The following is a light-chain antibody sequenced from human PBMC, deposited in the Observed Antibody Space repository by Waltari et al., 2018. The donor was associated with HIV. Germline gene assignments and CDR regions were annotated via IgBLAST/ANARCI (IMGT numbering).Light chain of an antibody. CDR2: DVS. Sequence: QSALTQPASASGSPGQSITTSCTGTSSDVGGYNHVSWYQQHPGKAPQLLIYDVSNRPSGVSNRFSGSKSGNTASLTSSGLQAEDEADYYCSSYTISSTLVFGGGTKLTVL. CDR1: SSDVGGYNH. CDR3: SSYTISSTLV. V-gene: IGLV2-14*01. J-gene: IGLJ2*01.